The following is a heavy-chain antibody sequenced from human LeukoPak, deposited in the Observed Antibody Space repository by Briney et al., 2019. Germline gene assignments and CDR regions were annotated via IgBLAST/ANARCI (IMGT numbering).Heavy chain of an antibody. CDR2: XNPXXXXT. CDR3: ARESCSSTSCLNYYYYYGMDV. J-gene: IGHJ6*02. Sequence: ASVKVSCKASGYXXXXYYMXWVRQAPGXXXXXXXXXNPXXXXTNYAQKFQGRVTMTRDTSISTAYMELSRLRSDDTAVYYCARESCSSTSCLNYYYYYGMDVWGQGTTVTVSS. D-gene: IGHD2-2*01. V-gene: IGHV1-2*02. CDR1: GYXXXXYY.